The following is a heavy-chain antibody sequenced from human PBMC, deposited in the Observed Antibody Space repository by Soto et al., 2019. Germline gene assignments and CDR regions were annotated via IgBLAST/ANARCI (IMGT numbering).Heavy chain of an antibody. CDR3: ASRLTTFSV. Sequence: HGESLKISCNGSGYSFTSYWISWVRQMPGKGLEWMGRIDPSDSYTNYSPSFQGHVTISADKSISTAYLQWSSLKASDTAMYYCASRLTTFSVWGQGTTVTVSS. V-gene: IGHV5-10-1*01. D-gene: IGHD4-4*01. CDR1: GYSFTSYW. CDR2: IDPSDSYT. J-gene: IGHJ6*02.